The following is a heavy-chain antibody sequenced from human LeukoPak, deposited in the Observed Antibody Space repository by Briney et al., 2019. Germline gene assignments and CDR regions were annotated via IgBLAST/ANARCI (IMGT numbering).Heavy chain of an antibody. Sequence: GGSLRPSCAASGFTFGSFYMSWLRQAPGKGLEWVSYISSSGSTIYYADSVKGRFTISRDNAKNSLYLQMNSLRAEDTAVYYCARVLYSSGWYADYWGQGTLVTVSS. V-gene: IGHV3-11*04. CDR1: GFTFGSFY. D-gene: IGHD6-19*01. CDR3: ARVLYSSGWYADY. J-gene: IGHJ4*02. CDR2: ISSSGSTI.